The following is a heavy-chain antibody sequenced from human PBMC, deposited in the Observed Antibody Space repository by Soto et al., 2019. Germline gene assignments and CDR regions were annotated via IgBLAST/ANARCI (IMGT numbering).Heavy chain of an antibody. CDR1: GASISSDGYY. V-gene: IGHV4-31*03. CDR2: MYYSGST. J-gene: IGHJ4*02. CDR3: ARSRQTVTSRGDF. Sequence: QVQLQESGPGLVRPSQTLSLTCTVSGASISSDGYYWGWIRQHPGKGLEYIAYMYYSGSTYYTPSLKSRVTRSVDASKNQFSLKVNSVTAADTSIYYGARSRQTVTSRGDFWGQGSLVTVSS. D-gene: IGHD4-17*01.